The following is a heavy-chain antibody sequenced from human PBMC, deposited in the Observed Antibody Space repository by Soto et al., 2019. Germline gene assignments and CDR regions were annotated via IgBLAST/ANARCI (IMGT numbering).Heavy chain of an antibody. V-gene: IGHV1-46*01. CDR2: INPSGGST. J-gene: IGHJ5*02. Sequence: QVQLVQSGAEVKKPGASVKVSCKASGYTFTSYYMHWVRQAPGQGLEWMGIINPSGGSTSYAQKFQGRVTMTRDTSTSTDYMRLSRLRSDDTAVYYCARAMVRGAPQINCFDPWGQGTLVTVSS. D-gene: IGHD3-10*01. CDR3: ARAMVRGAPQINCFDP. CDR1: GYTFTSYY.